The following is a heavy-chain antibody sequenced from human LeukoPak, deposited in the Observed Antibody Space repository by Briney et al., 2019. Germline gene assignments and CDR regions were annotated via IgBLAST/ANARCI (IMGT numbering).Heavy chain of an antibody. CDR3: TRVEETATTAAIIRKYSYYYYYMDV. D-gene: IGHD4-11*01. CDR1: GFTFSTYR. V-gene: IGHV3-7*01. CDR2: RKQDGSEK. J-gene: IGHJ6*03. Sequence: GGSLRLSCAASGFTFSTYRMSWVRQAPGTGLEWVANRKQDGSEKHNVDSVKGRFTISRDNAKNSLYLQMSSLRAEDTAVYYCTRVEETATTAAIIRKYSYYYYYMDVWGKGNTVTVSS.